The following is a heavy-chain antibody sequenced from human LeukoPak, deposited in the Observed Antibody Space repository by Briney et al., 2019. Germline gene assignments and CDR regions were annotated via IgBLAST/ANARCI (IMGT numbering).Heavy chain of an antibody. J-gene: IGHJ4*02. Sequence: SETLSLTCTVSGGSISSYYRSWIRQPPGKGLEWIGYIYYSGSTNYNPSLKSRVTISVDTSKNQFSLKLSSVTAADTAVYYCARDRSFPFDYWGQGTLVTVSS. CDR2: IYYSGST. D-gene: IGHD1-26*01. CDR3: ARDRSFPFDY. CDR1: GGSISSYY. V-gene: IGHV4-59*01.